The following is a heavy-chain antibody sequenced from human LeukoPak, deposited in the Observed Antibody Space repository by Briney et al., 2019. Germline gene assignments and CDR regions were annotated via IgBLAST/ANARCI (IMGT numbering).Heavy chain of an antibody. CDR2: IYYSGST. J-gene: IGHJ5*02. D-gene: IGHD2-8*01. Sequence: SETLSLTCTVSGGSISSYYWSWIRQPPGKGLEWIGYIYYSGSTNYNPSLKSRVTISVDTSKNQFSLKLSSVTAADTAVYCCARLDGDIVLMVYDNWFDPWGQGTLVTVSS. V-gene: IGHV4-59*08. CDR3: ARLDGDIVLMVYDNWFDP. CDR1: GGSISSYY.